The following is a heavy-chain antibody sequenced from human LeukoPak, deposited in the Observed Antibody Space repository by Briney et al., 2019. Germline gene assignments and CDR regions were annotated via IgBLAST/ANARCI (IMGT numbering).Heavy chain of an antibody. J-gene: IGHJ4*02. CDR1: GFTFSSYG. D-gene: IGHD6-6*01. Sequence: GGSLRLSCAASGFTFSSYGMHWVRQAPGKGLEWVAVISYDGSNKYYADSVKGRFTISRDNSKNTLYLQMNSLRAEDTAVYYCAKEWGSSSSYFDYWGQGTLVPVSS. CDR3: AKEWGSSSSYFDY. CDR2: ISYDGSNK. V-gene: IGHV3-30*18.